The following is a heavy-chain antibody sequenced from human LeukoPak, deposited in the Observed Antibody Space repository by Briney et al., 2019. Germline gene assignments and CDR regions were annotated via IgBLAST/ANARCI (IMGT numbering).Heavy chain of an antibody. D-gene: IGHD5-12*01. J-gene: IGHJ4*01. CDR2: IYPGDSDT. CDR3: ASRGYSSYDFSFYY. V-gene: IGHV5-51*01. Sequence: GEALTIYCKGSGYSFPSYWIGWVRQVTGKGLGWMGIIYPGDSDTRYSSSFQGQVTISADKSISTAYLQWSSLKASLTAMDYCASRGYSSYDFSFYYWGQKTLVTVSS. CDR1: GYSFPSYW.